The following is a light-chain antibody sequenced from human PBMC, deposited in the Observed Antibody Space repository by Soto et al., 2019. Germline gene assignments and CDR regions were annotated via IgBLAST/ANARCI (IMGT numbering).Light chain of an antibody. J-gene: IGKJ2*01. CDR2: AAT. CDR1: RSFASSY. V-gene: IGKV3-20*01. Sequence: EIVLTQSPGTLSLSPGERATLSCSASRSFASSYLAWYQQKPGQAPRLLIFAATSRATGIPDRFIGSRSGTDFTLTISRLEPDDFAVYYCHHYDSSPPYTFGQGTKLVIK. CDR3: HHYDSSPPYT.